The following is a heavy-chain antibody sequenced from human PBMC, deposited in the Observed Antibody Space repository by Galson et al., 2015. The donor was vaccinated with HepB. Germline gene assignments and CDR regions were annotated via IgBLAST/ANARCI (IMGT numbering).Heavy chain of an antibody. CDR2: LSYDGGNK. J-gene: IGHJ6*02. V-gene: IGHV3-30-3*01. D-gene: IGHD3-3*01. Sequence: SLRLSCAASGFSIPYYSMHWVRQAPGKGLEWVAVLSYDGGNKYYADSVKGRFTISRDNSKNTLSLQMNTLRAEDTALYFCARRRGVLSGPIGGSMDVWGQGTTVTVSS. CDR1: GFSIPYYS. CDR3: ARRRGVLSGPIGGSMDV.